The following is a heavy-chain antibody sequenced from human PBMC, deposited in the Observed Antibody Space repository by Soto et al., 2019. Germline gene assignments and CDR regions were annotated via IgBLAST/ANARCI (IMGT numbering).Heavy chain of an antibody. D-gene: IGHD3-22*01. Sequence: GASVKVSCKASGGAFSGHAISWLRQAPGQGLEWMGQIIPFFKGTKYAQRFQGRVTITADDSTSTAYMDLSSLTSEDTAVYYCARDVPLNYYDSTYSYYALDVWGQGTTVTDSS. CDR2: IIPFFKGT. J-gene: IGHJ6*02. CDR1: GGAFSGHA. CDR3: ARDVPLNYYDSTYSYYALDV. V-gene: IGHV1-69*13.